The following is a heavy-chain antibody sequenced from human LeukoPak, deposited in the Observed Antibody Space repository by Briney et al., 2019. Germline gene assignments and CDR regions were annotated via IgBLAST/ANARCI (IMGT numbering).Heavy chain of an antibody. CDR2: TYYSGST. J-gene: IGHJ1*01. D-gene: IGHD4-23*01. Sequence: SETLSLTCTVSGGSISTYYWNWIRQPPGKGLEWIGYTYYSGSTNYNPSLKSRVTISVDTYKNHFSLKLSSVTAADTAVYYCARAPGGNAGNFQHWGQGTLVTVSS. CDR1: GGSISTYY. CDR3: ARAPGGNAGNFQH. V-gene: IGHV4-59*01.